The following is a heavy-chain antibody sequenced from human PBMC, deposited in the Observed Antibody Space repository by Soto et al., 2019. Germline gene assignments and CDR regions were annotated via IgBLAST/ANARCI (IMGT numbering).Heavy chain of an antibody. CDR1: GYTFTSYA. CDR2: INGGNGNT. J-gene: IGHJ5*02. D-gene: IGHD7-27*01. V-gene: IGHV1-3*01. Sequence: ASVKVSCKASGYTFTSYAMHWVRQAPGQRLEWMGWINGGNGNTKYSQKFRGRVTITRDTSASTAYMELSSLRSEDTAVYYCANSSFTGQSLDWFDPWGQGTLVTVSS. CDR3: ANSSFTGQSLDWFDP.